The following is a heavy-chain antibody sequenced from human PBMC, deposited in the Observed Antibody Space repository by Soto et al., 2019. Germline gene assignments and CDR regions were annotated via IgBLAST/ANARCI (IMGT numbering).Heavy chain of an antibody. CDR1: GFAFSSNT. CDR2: IGGDDGKT. J-gene: IGHJ4*02. CDR3: AQIGADF. V-gene: IGHV3-23*01. Sequence: EVQLLESGGGLVQPGGSLRLSCSASGFAFSSNTMTWVHQPPGRQLEWVSSIGGDDGKTYYADSVKGRFTISRDNTKNTLYLQLSSLSAEDTAIYFCAQIGADFWGQGVLVTVSS.